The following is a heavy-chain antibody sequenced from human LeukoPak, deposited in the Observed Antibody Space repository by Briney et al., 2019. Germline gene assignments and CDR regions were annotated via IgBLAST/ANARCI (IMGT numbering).Heavy chain of an antibody. CDR2: INHSGST. J-gene: IGHJ4*02. D-gene: IGHD2-15*01. CDR1: GGSFSGYY. V-gene: IGHV4-34*01. Sequence: PSETLSLTCAVYGGSFSGYYWNWIRQPPGKGLEWIGEINHSGSTNYNPSLKSRVSISADTSKNQFSLKLSSATAADTAVYYCARDRSYCSGGSCSYYFDYWGQGTLVTVSS. CDR3: ARDRSYCSGGSCSYYFDY.